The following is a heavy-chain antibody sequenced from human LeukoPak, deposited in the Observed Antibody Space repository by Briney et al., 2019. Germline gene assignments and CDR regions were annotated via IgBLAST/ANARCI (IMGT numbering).Heavy chain of an antibody. CDR3: AKAGDSSSWSDSFVY. CDR1: GFTFSSYS. Sequence: GGSLRLSCAASGFTFSSYSMSWVRQAPGKGLEWVSAISGSGGSTYYADSVKGRFTISRDNSKNTLYLQMNSLRAEDTAVYYCAKAGDSSSWSDSFVYWGQGTLVTVSS. D-gene: IGHD6-13*01. CDR2: ISGSGGST. V-gene: IGHV3-23*01. J-gene: IGHJ4*02.